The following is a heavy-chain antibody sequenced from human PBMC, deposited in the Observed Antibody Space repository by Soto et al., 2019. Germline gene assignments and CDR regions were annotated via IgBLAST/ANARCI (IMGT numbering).Heavy chain of an antibody. V-gene: IGHV3-11*01. CDR2: ISSSGSTI. CDR1: GFTFSDYY. J-gene: IGHJ3*02. D-gene: IGHD1-1*01. Sequence: GGSLRLSCAASGFTFSDYYMSWIRQAPGKGLEWVSYISSSGSTIYYADSVKGRFTISRDNAKNSLYLQMNRLRAEDTDVYYCARIYGTDAFDIWGQGTMVTVSS. CDR3: ARIYGTDAFDI.